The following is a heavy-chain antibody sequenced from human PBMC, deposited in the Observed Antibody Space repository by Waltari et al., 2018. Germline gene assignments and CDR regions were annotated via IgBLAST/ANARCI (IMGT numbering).Heavy chain of an antibody. D-gene: IGHD6-13*01. J-gene: IGHJ4*02. CDR2: IYQSGST. V-gene: IGHV4-38-2*02. CDR3: ARESRSSWYGYFDY. CDR1: GYSISSGYY. Sequence: QVQLQESGPGLVKPSETLSITCAVSGYSISSGYYWGWIRPPPGKGLEWIWSIYQSGSTFYNPSLKSRVTIAVDTSKNQFSLKLSSVTAADTAVYYCARESRSSWYGYFDYWGQGTLVTVSS.